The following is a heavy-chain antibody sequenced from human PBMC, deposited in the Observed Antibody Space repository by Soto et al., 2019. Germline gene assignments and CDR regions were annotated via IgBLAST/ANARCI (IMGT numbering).Heavy chain of an antibody. Sequence: QVQLQESGPGLVKPSQTLSLTCTVSGGSISSGGYYWSWIRQHPGKGLEWIGYIYYSGSTYYNPSLKSRVTISVDTSKNQFSLKLSSVTAADTAVYYCARGRYSSSWYRFLGFDYWGQGTLVTVSS. J-gene: IGHJ4*02. CDR2: IYYSGST. CDR1: GGSISSGGYY. D-gene: IGHD6-13*01. V-gene: IGHV4-31*03. CDR3: ARGRYSSSWYRFLGFDY.